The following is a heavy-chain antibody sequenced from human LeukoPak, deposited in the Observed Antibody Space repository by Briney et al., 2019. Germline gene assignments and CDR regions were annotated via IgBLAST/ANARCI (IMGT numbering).Heavy chain of an antibody. CDR1: GFTFSSYA. CDR3: ARVTRDSIAVAYYFDY. J-gene: IGHJ4*02. Sequence: PGGSLRLSCAASGFTFSSYAMSWVRQAPGKGLEWVSAISGSGGSTYYADSVKGRFTISRDNSKNTLYLQMNSLRAEDTAVYYCARVTRDSIAVAYYFDYWGQGTLVTVSS. CDR2: ISGSGGST. V-gene: IGHV3-23*01. D-gene: IGHD6-19*01.